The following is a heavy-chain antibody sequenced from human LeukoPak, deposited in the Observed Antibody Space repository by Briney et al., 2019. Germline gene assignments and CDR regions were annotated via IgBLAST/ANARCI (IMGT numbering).Heavy chain of an antibody. CDR2: ISSSSSYI. CDR3: ARDLRGKSFDY. CDR1: GFTPSSYS. D-gene: IGHD3-16*01. J-gene: IGHJ4*02. Sequence: PGGSLRLSRAHSGFTPSSYSINWVPDAPRKRLERVSSISSSSSYISYADSVKGRFTTSRDNAKNSLYLQMNSLRAEDTAVYYCARDLRGKSFDYWGQGTLVTVSS. V-gene: IGHV3-21*01.